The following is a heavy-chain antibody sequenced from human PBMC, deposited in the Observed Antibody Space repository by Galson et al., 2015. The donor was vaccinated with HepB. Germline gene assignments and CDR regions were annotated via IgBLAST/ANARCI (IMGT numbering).Heavy chain of an antibody. D-gene: IGHD2-21*02. V-gene: IGHV1-69*13. Sequence: SVKVSCKASGGTFSSYAISWVRQAPGQGLEWMGGIIPIFGTANYAQKFQGRVTITADESTSTAYMELSSLRSEDTAVYYCARDRAIVVVTAIPPLGAFDIWGQGTMVTVSS. CDR3: ARDRAIVVVTAIPPLGAFDI. CDR1: GGTFSSYA. J-gene: IGHJ3*02. CDR2: IIPIFGTA.